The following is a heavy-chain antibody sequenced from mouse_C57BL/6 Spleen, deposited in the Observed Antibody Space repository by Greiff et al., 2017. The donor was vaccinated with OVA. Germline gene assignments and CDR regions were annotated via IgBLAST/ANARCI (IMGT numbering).Heavy chain of an antibody. CDR3: ARKPFDY. CDR1: GYAFRSSW. Sequence: QVQLQQSGPELVKPGASVKISCKASGYAFRSSWMNWVKQRPGKGLEWIGRIYPGDGDTNYNGKFKGKATLTADKSSSTAYMQLSSLTSEDSAVYFCARKPFDYWGQGTTLTVSS. J-gene: IGHJ2*01. CDR2: IYPGDGDT. V-gene: IGHV1-82*01.